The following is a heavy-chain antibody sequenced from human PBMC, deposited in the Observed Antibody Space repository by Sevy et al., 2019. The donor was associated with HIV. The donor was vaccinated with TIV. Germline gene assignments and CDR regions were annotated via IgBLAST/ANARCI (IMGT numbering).Heavy chain of an antibody. V-gene: IGHV3-23*01. Sequence: GGSLRLSCAASGFTFISYAMSWVRQAPGKGLEWVSSISAGGGSTYYADSVKGRFTISRDNAKNTLDLQMNRLRAEDTAVYYCAKGQLGGFYWGQGTLVTVSS. CDR1: GFTFISYA. D-gene: IGHD3-16*01. CDR2: ISAGGGST. CDR3: AKGQLGGFY. J-gene: IGHJ4*02.